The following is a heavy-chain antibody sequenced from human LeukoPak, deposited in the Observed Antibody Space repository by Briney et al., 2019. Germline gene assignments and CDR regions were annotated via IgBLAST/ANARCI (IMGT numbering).Heavy chain of an antibody. CDR2: IGGSGAST. V-gene: IGHV3-23*01. Sequence: PGGSLRLSCAASGFAFSSYAMSWVRQGRGKGLDWVSVIGGSGASTYYADSVKGRFTISRDNSKNTLYLQMYSLTAEDTATYYCAKAGGGWHFDYWGQGTLVTVSS. D-gene: IGHD6-19*01. J-gene: IGHJ4*02. CDR3: AKAGGGWHFDY. CDR1: GFAFSSYA.